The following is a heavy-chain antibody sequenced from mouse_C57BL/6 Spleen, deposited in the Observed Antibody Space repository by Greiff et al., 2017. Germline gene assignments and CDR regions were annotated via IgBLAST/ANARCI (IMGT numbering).Heavy chain of an antibody. Sequence: QVQLQQPGAELVKPGASVKMSRKASGYTFTSYWITWVKQRPGQGLEWIGDIYPGSGSTNYNEKFKSKATLTVDTSSSTAYMQLSSLTSEDSAVYYCARHGSSPYYFDYWGQGTTLTVSS. CDR3: ARHGSSPYYFDY. V-gene: IGHV1-55*01. D-gene: IGHD1-1*01. J-gene: IGHJ2*01. CDR1: GYTFTSYW. CDR2: IYPGSGST.